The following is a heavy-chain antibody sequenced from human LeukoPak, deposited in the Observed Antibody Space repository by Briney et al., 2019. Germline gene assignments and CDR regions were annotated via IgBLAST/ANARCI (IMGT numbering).Heavy chain of an antibody. CDR3: AKTYSNSWYFDY. V-gene: IGHV3-30*02. Sequence: GGSLRLSCAASGFTFSAYGMHWVRQAPGKGLGWVAFIRSDGSDKQYGDSVKGRFTISRDNSKNTLFLQMNSLRAEDTAVYYCAKTYSNSWYFDYWGQGTLVTVSS. D-gene: IGHD6-13*01. CDR2: IRSDGSDK. J-gene: IGHJ4*02. CDR1: GFTFSAYG.